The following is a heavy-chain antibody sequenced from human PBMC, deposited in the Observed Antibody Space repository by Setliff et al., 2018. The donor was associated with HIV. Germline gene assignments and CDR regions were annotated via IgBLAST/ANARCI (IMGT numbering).Heavy chain of an antibody. D-gene: IGHD3-16*01. CDR2: ISAFNGNT. CDR1: GYTFISYG. Sequence: ASVKVSCKASGYTFISYGISWLRQAPGQGPEWMGWISAFNGNTDYAQKFQGRVTLTTETSATTVYMELRSLSSDDTAVYYCVRVGGVKGFDVWGQGTRVTVSS. CDR3: VRVGGVKGFDV. V-gene: IGHV1-18*01. J-gene: IGHJ3*01.